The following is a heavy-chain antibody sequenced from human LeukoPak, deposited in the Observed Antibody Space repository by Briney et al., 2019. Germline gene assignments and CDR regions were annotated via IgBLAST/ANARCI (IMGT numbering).Heavy chain of an antibody. D-gene: IGHD2/OR15-2a*01. Sequence: GGSLRLSCAASGFTFSSYEMNWVRQAPGKGLEWVSYISSSGSTIYYADSVKGRFTISRDNAKNSLYLQMNSLGAEDTAVYYCARDPFYGSGGFDYWGQGTLVTVSS. CDR2: ISSSGSTI. CDR1: GFTFSSYE. V-gene: IGHV3-48*03. CDR3: ARDPFYGSGGFDY. J-gene: IGHJ4*02.